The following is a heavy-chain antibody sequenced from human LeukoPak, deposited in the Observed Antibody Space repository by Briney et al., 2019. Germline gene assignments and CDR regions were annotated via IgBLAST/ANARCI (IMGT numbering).Heavy chain of an antibody. D-gene: IGHD2-2*01. V-gene: IGHV4-34*01. Sequence: SETLSLTCAVYGGSFSGYYWSWIRQPPGKGLGWIGEINHSGSTNYNPSLKSRVTISVDTSKNQFSLKLSSVTAADTAVYYCARGFEGSQLLWRNYYYYGMDVWGQGTTVTVSS. CDR2: INHSGST. CDR3: ARGFEGSQLLWRNYYYYGMDV. CDR1: GGSFSGYY. J-gene: IGHJ6*02.